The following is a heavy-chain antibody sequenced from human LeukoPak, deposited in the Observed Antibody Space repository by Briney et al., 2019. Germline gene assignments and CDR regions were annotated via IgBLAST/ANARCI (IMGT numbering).Heavy chain of an antibody. Sequence: PGGSLRLSCAASGFTFSSYAMSWVRQAPGKGLEWVSAISGSGGSTYYADSVKGRFTISRDNSKNTLYLQMNSLRAEDTAVYYCAKDMYAGYCSGGSCYYFDYWGQGTLVTVSS. CDR3: AKDMYAGYCSGGSCYYFDY. CDR2: ISGSGGST. V-gene: IGHV3-23*01. J-gene: IGHJ4*02. D-gene: IGHD2-15*01. CDR1: GFTFSSYA.